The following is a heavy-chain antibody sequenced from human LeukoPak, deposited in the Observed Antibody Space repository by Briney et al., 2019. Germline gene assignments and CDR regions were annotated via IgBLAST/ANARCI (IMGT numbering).Heavy chain of an antibody. D-gene: IGHD4-17*01. Sequence: PGGSLRLSCAASGFTLSDYYMSWIRQAPGKGLEWVSYISSSGSTIYYADSVKGRFTISRDNAKNSLYLQMNSLRAEDTAVYYCARVGNGDYRYYFYMDVWGKGTTVTISS. CDR1: GFTLSDYY. J-gene: IGHJ6*03. CDR2: ISSSGSTI. CDR3: ARVGNGDYRYYFYMDV. V-gene: IGHV3-11*01.